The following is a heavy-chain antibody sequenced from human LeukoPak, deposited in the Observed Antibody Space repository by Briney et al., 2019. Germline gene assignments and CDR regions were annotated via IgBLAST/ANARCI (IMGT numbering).Heavy chain of an antibody. CDR3: ARGAYYDILPGYYFDY. J-gene: IGHJ4*02. D-gene: IGHD3-9*01. Sequence: GGSLRLSCAASGFTFSSYTMNWVRQATEKGLEWVSAIISSSGNIYYAESVKGRFTISRDNAKNSLYLQMNSLRAEDTAVYYCARGAYYDILPGYYFDYWGQGTLVTVSS. V-gene: IGHV3-21*01. CDR2: IISSSGNI. CDR1: GFTFSSYT.